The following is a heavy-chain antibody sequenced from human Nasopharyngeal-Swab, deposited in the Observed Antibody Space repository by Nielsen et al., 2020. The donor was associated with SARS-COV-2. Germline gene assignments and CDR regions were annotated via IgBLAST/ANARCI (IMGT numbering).Heavy chain of an antibody. J-gene: IGHJ4*02. CDR2: ISGSAYST. CDR1: GFTFSSSP. Sequence: GESLKISCAASGFTFSSSPLTWVRQAPGKGLEWVSTISGSAYSTYYSDSMKGRFTISRDNSKNTLYLQMNSLRAGDTAVYYCARANTYYFQSGGSSHFDYWGQGTLVTVSS. V-gene: IGHV3-23*01. CDR3: ARANTYYFQSGGSSHFDY. D-gene: IGHD3-22*01.